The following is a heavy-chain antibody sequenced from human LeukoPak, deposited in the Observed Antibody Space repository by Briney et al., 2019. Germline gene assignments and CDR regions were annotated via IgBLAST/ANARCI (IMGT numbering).Heavy chain of an antibody. V-gene: IGHV3-74*03. CDR3: ARDAGYSSSWYIDY. CDR1: GFTFSSYW. CDR2: INSDGSST. D-gene: IGHD6-13*01. Sequence: GGSLRLSCAASGFTFSSYWMHWVRPPPGKVLVWVSRINSDGSSTTYADSVKGRFTISRDTSKNTLYLQMNSRRGEDTAVYYCARDAGYSSSWYIDYWGQGTLVTVSS. J-gene: IGHJ4*02.